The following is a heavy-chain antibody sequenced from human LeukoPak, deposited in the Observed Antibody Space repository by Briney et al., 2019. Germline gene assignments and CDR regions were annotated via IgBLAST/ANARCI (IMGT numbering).Heavy chain of an antibody. Sequence: GGSLRLSCAASGFTFSNYAMRWVRQAPGKGLEWVANIKQGGSEKYYVDSVKGRFTISRDNAKNSLYLQMNSLRAEDTAVYYCARDMGYSYGYSYFDHWGQGTLVTVSS. V-gene: IGHV3-7*01. J-gene: IGHJ4*02. CDR1: GFTFSNYA. CDR3: ARDMGYSYGYSYFDH. CDR2: IKQGGSEK. D-gene: IGHD5-18*01.